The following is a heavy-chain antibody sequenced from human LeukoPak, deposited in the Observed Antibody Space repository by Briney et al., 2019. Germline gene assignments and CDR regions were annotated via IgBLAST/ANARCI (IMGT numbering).Heavy chain of an antibody. CDR1: GGSISSYY. Sequence: PSETLSLTCTVSGGSISSYYWSWIRQPPGKGLEWIGYIYYSGSTNYNPSLKSRVTISVDTSKNQFSLKLSSVTTADTAVYYCARGGRSPKAYYFDYWGQGTLVTVSS. J-gene: IGHJ4*02. V-gene: IGHV4-59*01. CDR3: ARGGRSPKAYYFDY. CDR2: IYYSGST.